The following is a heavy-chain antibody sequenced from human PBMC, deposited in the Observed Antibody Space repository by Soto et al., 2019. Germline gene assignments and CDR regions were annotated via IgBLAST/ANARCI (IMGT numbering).Heavy chain of an antibody. CDR3: AKVSQGYSSGWYVDY. J-gene: IGHJ4*02. Sequence: VQLVESGGGVVQPGRSMRLSCAASGFTFSSYGMHWVRQAPGKGLEWVAVISYDGSNKYYADSVKGRFTISRDNSKNTLYLQMNSLRAEDTAVYYCAKVSQGYSSGWYVDYWGQGTLVTVSS. CDR2: ISYDGSNK. CDR1: GFTFSSYG. V-gene: IGHV3-30*18. D-gene: IGHD6-19*01.